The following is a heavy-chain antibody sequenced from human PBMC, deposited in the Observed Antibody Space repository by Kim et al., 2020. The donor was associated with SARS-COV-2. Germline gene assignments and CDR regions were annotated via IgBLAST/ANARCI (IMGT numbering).Heavy chain of an antibody. Sequence: SETLSLTCAVYGGSFSGYYWSWIRQPPGKGLEWIGEINHSGSTNYNPSLKSRVTISVDTSKNQFSLKLSSVTAADTAVYYCARGGYYYDSGSYYKGSWAYYYGMDVWGQGTTVTVSS. CDR1: GGSFSGYY. J-gene: IGHJ6*02. CDR3: ARGGYYYDSGSYYKGSWAYYYGMDV. CDR2: INHSGST. D-gene: IGHD3-10*01. V-gene: IGHV4-34*01.